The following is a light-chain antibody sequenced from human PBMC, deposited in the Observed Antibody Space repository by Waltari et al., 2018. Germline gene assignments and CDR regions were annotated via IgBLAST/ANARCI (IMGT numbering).Light chain of an antibody. J-gene: IGKJ3*01. CDR2: GAS. CDR1: QSVSSSY. CDR3: YQYGFSPFT. V-gene: IGKV3-20*01. Sequence: EIVLTQSPGTLSLSPGERATLSCRASQSVSSSYLAWYQQKPGQAPRLRIYGASSRATSIPDRFSGSGSGTDFTLTISRLETEDFAVYYCYQYGFSPFTFGPGTKVDIK.